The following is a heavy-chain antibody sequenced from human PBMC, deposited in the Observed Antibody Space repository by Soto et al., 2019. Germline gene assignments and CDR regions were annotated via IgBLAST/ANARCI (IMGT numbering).Heavy chain of an antibody. CDR1: GGSFSGYY. Sequence: PSETLSLTCAVYGGSFSGYYWSWIRQPPGKGLEWIGEINHSGSTNYNPSLKSRVTISVDTSKNQFSLKLSSVTAADTAVYYCASGVPSYYGSGSSAWFDPWGQGTLVTVS. D-gene: IGHD3-10*01. J-gene: IGHJ5*02. V-gene: IGHV4-34*01. CDR3: ASGVPSYYGSGSSAWFDP. CDR2: INHSGST.